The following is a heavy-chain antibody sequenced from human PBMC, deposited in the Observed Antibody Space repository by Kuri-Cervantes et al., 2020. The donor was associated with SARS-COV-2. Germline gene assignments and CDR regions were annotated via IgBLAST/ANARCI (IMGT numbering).Heavy chain of an antibody. D-gene: IGHD3-10*01. CDR1: GYSFTSYW. CDR2: IYPGNSDT. V-gene: IGHV5-51*01. J-gene: IGHJ6*02. Sequence: KVSCKGSGYSFTSYWTGWVRQVPGKGLEWMGIIYPGNSDTRYSPSFQGQVTISADKSISTAYLQWSSLKASDTAMYYCASSTYGSGRIGMDVWGQGTTVTVSS. CDR3: ASSTYGSGRIGMDV.